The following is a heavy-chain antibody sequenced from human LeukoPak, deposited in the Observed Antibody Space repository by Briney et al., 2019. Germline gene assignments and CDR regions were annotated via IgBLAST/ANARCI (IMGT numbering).Heavy chain of an antibody. CDR2: ISSNGGST. J-gene: IGHJ4*02. V-gene: IGHV3-64D*06. CDR3: VKVWAAAGTFDY. D-gene: IGHD6-13*01. Sequence: GSLRLSCSASGFTFGSYAMHWVRQAPGKGLEYVSAISSNGGSTYYADSVKGRFTISRDNSKNTLYLQMSSLRAEDTAVYYCVKVWAAAGTFDYWGQGTLVTVSS. CDR1: GFTFGSYA.